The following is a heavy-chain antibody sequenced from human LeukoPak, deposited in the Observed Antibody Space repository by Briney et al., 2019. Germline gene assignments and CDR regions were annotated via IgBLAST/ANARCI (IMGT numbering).Heavy chain of an antibody. CDR2: IVGGDGGT. D-gene: IGHD6-13*01. J-gene: IGHJ5*02. V-gene: IGHV3-23*01. CDR3: AREDSSSWYEHGDWFDP. Sequence: GGSLRLSCAASGFPISTNGMSWVRQAPGKGLEWVSGIVGGDGGTYYADSVKGRFIISRDNSKNTLYVQMNSLRAEDTAVYYCAREDSSSWYEHGDWFDPWGQGTLVTVSS. CDR1: GFPISTNG.